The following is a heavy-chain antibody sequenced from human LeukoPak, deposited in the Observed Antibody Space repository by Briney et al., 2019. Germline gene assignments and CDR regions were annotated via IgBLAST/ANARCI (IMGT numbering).Heavy chain of an antibody. CDR3: ARDSYQDYYGRFDP. CDR1: GFGFSNHG. Sequence: SGGSLRLSCAASGFGFSNHGMHWVRQAPGKRLEWVSVIWDDGNNKRYANSVNGRFTISRDNSENTLYLQMNGLTAEDTAMYYCARDSYQDYYGRFDPWGQGTLVIVSS. J-gene: IGHJ5*02. CDR2: IWDDGNNK. D-gene: IGHD3-10*01. V-gene: IGHV3-33*01.